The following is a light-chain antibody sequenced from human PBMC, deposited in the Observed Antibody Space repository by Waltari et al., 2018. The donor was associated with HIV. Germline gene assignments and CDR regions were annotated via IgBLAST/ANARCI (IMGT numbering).Light chain of an antibody. CDR2: EVT. Sequence: QSALTQPASVSGSPGQSITISCTGTSSDVGSYKLVSWYQQHPGKPATLMIYEVTKRTSGVSNRFSGSKADNTASLTISGLQADDEGDYHCCSYAGTSILVFGGGTKLTGL. CDR3: CSYAGTSILV. J-gene: IGLJ3*02. CDR1: SSDVGSYKL. V-gene: IGLV2-23*02.